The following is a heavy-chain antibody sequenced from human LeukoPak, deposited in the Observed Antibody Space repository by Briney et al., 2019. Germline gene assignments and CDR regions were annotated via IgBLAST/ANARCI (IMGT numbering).Heavy chain of an antibody. V-gene: IGHV3-7*01. CDR2: IKPDGSQT. J-gene: IGHJ4*02. Sequence: GGSLRLFCAASGFIFNNYWMGWVGQVPGKGLEYVGNIKPDGSQTYYVDSLKGRFTISRDNARNSVILQMNSLRVEDTALYYYEKDDRPDSGGHYHDFWGQGTLVTVSS. CDR1: GFIFNNYW. D-gene: IGHD3-10*01. CDR3: EKDDRPDSGGHYHDF.